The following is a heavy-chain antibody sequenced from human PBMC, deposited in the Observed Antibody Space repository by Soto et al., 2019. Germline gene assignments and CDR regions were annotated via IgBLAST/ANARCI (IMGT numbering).Heavy chain of an antibody. J-gene: IGHJ2*01. CDR3: ARPSSWEATWYFDL. V-gene: IGHV3-11*05. Sequence: QVQLVESGGGLVKPGGSLRLSCAASGFTFSDYYMSWIRQAPGKGLEWVSYISSSSSYTNYADSVKGRFTISRDNAKNSLYLQMISLRAEDTAVYYCARPSSWEATWYFDLWGRGTLVTVSS. D-gene: IGHD1-26*01. CDR2: ISSSSSYT. CDR1: GFTFSDYY.